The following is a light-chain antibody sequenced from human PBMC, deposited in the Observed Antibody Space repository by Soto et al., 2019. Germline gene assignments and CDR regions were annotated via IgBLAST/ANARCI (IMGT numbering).Light chain of an antibody. Sequence: DIQMTQSPSSLSASVGDRVTITCRASQTIVKYLNWYQQRPGKAPKLLIYSASSLQSGVPSRFSGSGSGTDFTLTISSLQFEDFAVYYCQQYNNWPPTWTFGQGTKVEI. CDR3: QQYNNWPPTWT. V-gene: IGKV1-39*01. CDR2: SAS. J-gene: IGKJ1*01. CDR1: QTIVKY.